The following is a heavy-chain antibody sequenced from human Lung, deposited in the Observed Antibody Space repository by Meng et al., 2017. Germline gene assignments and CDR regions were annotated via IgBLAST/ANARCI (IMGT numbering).Heavy chain of an antibody. Sequence: VARVASGGGLVQRGGSLGRSCGASGFNFGDYIMHWVRQSPGKGLEWISRIVSDGGITTYADSVKGRFTVSRDNAKNTLYLQMNSLGADDTAVYYCARDLAWVLFDYWGQGALVTVSS. CDR3: ARDLAWVLFDY. CDR2: IVSDGGIT. V-gene: IGHV3-74*01. D-gene: IGHD3-3*01. J-gene: IGHJ4*02. CDR1: GFNFGDYI.